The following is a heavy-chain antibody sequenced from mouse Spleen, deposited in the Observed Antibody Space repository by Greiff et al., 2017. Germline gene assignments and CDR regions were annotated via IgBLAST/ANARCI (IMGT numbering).Heavy chain of an antibody. J-gene: IGHJ3*01. V-gene: IGHV5-4*01. CDR2: ISDGGSYT. D-gene: IGHD2-5*01. CDR1: GFTFSSYA. Sequence: EVHLVESGGGLVKPGGSLKLSCAASGFTFSSYAMSWVRQTPEKRLEWVATISDGGSYTYYPDNVKGRFTISRDNAKNNLYLQMSHLKSEDTAMYYCARAGDSNYVGLWFAYWGQGTLVTVSA. CDR3: ARAGDSNYVGLWFAY.